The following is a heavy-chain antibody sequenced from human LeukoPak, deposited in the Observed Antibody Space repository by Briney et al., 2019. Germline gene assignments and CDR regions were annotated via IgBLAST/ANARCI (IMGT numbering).Heavy chain of an antibody. Sequence: GASVKVSCKASGYTFTSYGISWVRQAPGQGLEWMGWISAYNGNTNYAQKFQGRVTMTRDTSTSTVYMELSSLRSEDTAVYYCARVPAYYGDYARSFDYWGQGTLVTVSS. CDR3: ARVPAYYGDYARSFDY. CDR1: GYTFTSYG. J-gene: IGHJ4*02. D-gene: IGHD4-17*01. CDR2: ISAYNGNT. V-gene: IGHV1-18*01.